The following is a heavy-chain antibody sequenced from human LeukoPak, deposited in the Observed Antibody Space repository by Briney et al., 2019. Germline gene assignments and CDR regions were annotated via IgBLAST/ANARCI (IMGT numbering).Heavy chain of an antibody. CDR2: ISYDGSNK. CDR3: ARDYYDFWSGRFDP. Sequence: PGGSLRLSCAASGFTFSSYAMHWVRQAPGKGLEWVAVISYDGSNKYYADSMKGRFTISRDNSKNTLYLQMNSLRAEDTAVYYCARDYYDFWSGRFDPWGQGTLVTVSS. J-gene: IGHJ5*02. CDR1: GFTFSSYA. D-gene: IGHD3-3*01. V-gene: IGHV3-30-3*01.